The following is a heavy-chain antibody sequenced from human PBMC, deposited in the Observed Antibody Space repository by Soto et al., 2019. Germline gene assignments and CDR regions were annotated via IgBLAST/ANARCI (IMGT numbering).Heavy chain of an antibody. CDR2: ISGSGGST. Sequence: EVQLLESGGGLVQPGGSLRLSCAASGFTFSSYAMSWVRQAPGKGLEWVSAISGSGGSTYYADSVKGRFTISRDNSKNTRYLQMNSLRAEDTAVYYCAKANHPYSQGIPLRRINWFDPWRQGTLVTVSS. CDR3: AKANHPYSQGIPLRRINWFDP. J-gene: IGHJ5*02. D-gene: IGHD2-15*01. CDR1: GFTFSSYA. V-gene: IGHV3-23*01.